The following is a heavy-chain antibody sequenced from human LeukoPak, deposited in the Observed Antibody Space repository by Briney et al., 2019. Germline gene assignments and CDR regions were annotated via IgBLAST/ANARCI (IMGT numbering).Heavy chain of an antibody. CDR2: ITNGGSTI. D-gene: IGHD3-9*01. V-gene: IGHV3-11*01. CDR3: ARSTGLTGGGVDV. Sequence: GGSLRLSCAASGFTLSDYNMNWVRQAPGKGLEWVSYITNGGSTIHHADSVKGRFTISRDNAKKTLYLQMNSLRAEDTAVYYCARSTGLTGGGVDVWGQGTTVTVSS. CDR1: GFTLSDYN. J-gene: IGHJ6*02.